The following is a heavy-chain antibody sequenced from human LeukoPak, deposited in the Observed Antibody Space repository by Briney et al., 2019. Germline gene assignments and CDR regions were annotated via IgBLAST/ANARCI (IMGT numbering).Heavy chain of an antibody. CDR1: GFTFNTYW. CDR2: IKEDESAK. D-gene: IGHD1-26*01. J-gene: IGHJ4*02. V-gene: IGHV3-7*01. Sequence: PGGSLRLSRAASGFTFNTYWMAWIRQAPGKGLEWVAKIKEDESAKHQADSVKGRFTISRDNAQNSVYLQMSSLRGEDTAVYYCARDVGGSLDYWGQGTLVTVSS. CDR3: ARDVGGSLDY.